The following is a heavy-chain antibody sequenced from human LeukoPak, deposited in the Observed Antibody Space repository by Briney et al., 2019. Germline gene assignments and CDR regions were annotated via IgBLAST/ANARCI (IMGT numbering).Heavy chain of an antibody. CDR1: GYTFTGYY. J-gene: IGHJ4*02. V-gene: IGHV1-2*06. Sequence: ASVKVSCKASGYTFTGYYIHWVRQAPGQGLEWMGRINHNSGGANYAQKFQGRVTMTRDTSISTAYMELSRLRSDDTAVYYCARVTSSWAGFDYWGQGTLVTVSS. D-gene: IGHD6-13*01. CDR3: ARVTSSWAGFDY. CDR2: INHNSGGA.